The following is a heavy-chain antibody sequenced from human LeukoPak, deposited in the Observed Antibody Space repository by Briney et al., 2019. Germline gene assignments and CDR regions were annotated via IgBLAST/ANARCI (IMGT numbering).Heavy chain of an antibody. Sequence: GASVKVCCKASGYTFTSYYMHWLRQAPGQGLEWMGIINPSGGSTSYAQKFQGRVTMTRDTSTSTVYMELSSLRSEDTAVYYCARDGYSYGRGRYYYYYYMDVWGKGTTVTVSS. CDR3: ARDGYSYGRGRYYYYYYMDV. CDR2: INPSGGST. J-gene: IGHJ6*03. CDR1: GYTFTSYY. D-gene: IGHD5-18*01. V-gene: IGHV1-46*01.